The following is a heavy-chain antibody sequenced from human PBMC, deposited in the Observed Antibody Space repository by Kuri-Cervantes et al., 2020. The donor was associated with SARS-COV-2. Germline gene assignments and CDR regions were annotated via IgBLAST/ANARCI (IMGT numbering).Heavy chain of an antibody. CDR3: ARIPYGDSPNLYYFDY. V-gene: IGHV1-69*13. CDR2: IIPIFGTA. J-gene: IGHJ4*02. D-gene: IGHD4-17*01. Sequence: SVKVSCKASVCTFSSHAISWVRQAPGQGLEWMGGIIPIFGTANYAQKFQGRVTITADESTSTAYMELSSLRSEDTAVYYCARIPYGDSPNLYYFDYWGQGTLVTVSS. CDR1: VCTFSSHA.